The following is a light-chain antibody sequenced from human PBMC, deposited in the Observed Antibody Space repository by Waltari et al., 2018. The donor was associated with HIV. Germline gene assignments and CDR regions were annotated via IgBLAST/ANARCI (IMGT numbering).Light chain of an antibody. CDR3: CSYAGGSTLV. CDR2: DVS. Sequence: QSALTQPASVSGSPGQSITISCSGTNTYHHVSWYHHYPGKAPKLLLYDVSKRPSGVSNRFSGSKSGNTASLTISGLQAEDEGDYHCCSYAGGSTLVFGGGTKLTVL. CDR1: NTYHH. V-gene: IGLV2-23*02. J-gene: IGLJ2*01.